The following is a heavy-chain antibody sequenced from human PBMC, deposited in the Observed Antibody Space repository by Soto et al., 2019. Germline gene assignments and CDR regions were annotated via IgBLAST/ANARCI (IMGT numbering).Heavy chain of an antibody. CDR3: AREASGLDP. D-gene: IGHD1-1*01. CDR1: GGSISSSSYY. J-gene: IGHJ5*02. Sequence: PSETLSLTCTFSGGSISSSSYYWGWIRQPPGKGLEWIGSIYYSGSTYYNPSLKSRVTISVDTSKNQFSLKLSSVTAADTAVYYCAREASGLDPWGQGTQVTVSS. V-gene: IGHV4-39*02. CDR2: IYYSGST.